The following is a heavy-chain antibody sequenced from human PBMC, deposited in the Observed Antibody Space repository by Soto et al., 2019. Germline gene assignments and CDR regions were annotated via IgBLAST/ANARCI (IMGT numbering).Heavy chain of an antibody. Sequence: ASVKVSCKASSYTFSSYAINWLRQVPGQGLEWMGWIATFNGDTKYAQKFQGRVTMTADTSTSTAYMELTGLKFDDTAVYYCARGGFSSSIRFDYWGQGTLVTSPQ. J-gene: IGHJ4*01. CDR1: SYTFSSYA. CDR2: IATFNGDT. CDR3: ARGGFSSSIRFDY. V-gene: IGHV1-18*01. D-gene: IGHD6-6*01.